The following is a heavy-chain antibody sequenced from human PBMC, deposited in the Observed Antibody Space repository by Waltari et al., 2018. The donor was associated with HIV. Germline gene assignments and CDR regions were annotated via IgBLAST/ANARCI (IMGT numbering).Heavy chain of an antibody. CDR1: GFTFKNYG. CDR2: VSFDSSDF. J-gene: IGHJ4*02. Sequence: VESGGDVVQPGRSLRLSCSASGFTFKNYGMHWVRQTPGKGLEWVAFVSFDSSDFYYADSVKGRFTVSRDNSKNTLFLQMDNLKSEDTALYYCARAPTTSLSLIQGFWGQGTLVTVSS. CDR3: ARAPTTSLSLIQGF. D-gene: IGHD5-18*01. V-gene: IGHV3-30*03.